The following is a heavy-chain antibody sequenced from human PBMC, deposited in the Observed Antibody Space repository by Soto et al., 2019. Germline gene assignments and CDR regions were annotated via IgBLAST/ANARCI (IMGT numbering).Heavy chain of an antibody. CDR1: GFTFSSYA. Sequence: VGSLRLSCAASGFTFSSYAMSWVRQAPGKGLEWVSAISGSGGSTYYADSVKGRFTISRDNSKNTQYLQMNSLRAEDTAVYYCARGRVAGMVYYFDYWGQGTLVTVSS. CDR2: ISGSGGST. V-gene: IGHV3-23*01. CDR3: ARGRVAGMVYYFDY. D-gene: IGHD6-19*01. J-gene: IGHJ4*02.